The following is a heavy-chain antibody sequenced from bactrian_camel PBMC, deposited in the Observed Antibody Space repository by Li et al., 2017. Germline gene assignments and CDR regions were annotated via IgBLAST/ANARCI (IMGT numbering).Heavy chain of an antibody. Sequence: HVQLVESGGGSVQAGGSLRLSCEVSGITEGTNFIGWFRQSPGKEREGVAAISPAFDYTYYADSVKGRFTISRDRAKSTVYLQMISLKPEDTAMYYCAAGDNNYS. D-gene: IGHD2*01. CDR1: GITEGTNF. V-gene: IGHV3S63*01. CDR2: ISPAFDYT.